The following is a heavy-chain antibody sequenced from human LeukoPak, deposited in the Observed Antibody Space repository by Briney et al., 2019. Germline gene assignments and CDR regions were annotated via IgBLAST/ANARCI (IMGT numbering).Heavy chain of an antibody. V-gene: IGHV3-23*01. J-gene: IGHJ5*02. CDR3: ASELWFGDSNWFDP. D-gene: IGHD3-10*01. CDR2: ISGSGSGT. Sequence: PGGSLRLSCAASGFTFNNYVMSWVRQAPGEGLEWVSSISGSGSGTFYADSVKGRFTISRDNSKNTLYLQMNSLRAEDTAVYYCASELWFGDSNWFDPWGQGTLVTVSS. CDR1: GFTFNNYV.